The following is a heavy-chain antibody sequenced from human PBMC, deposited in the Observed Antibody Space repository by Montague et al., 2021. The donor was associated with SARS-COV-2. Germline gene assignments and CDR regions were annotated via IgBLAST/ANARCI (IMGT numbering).Heavy chain of an antibody. D-gene: IGHD6-19*01. V-gene: IGHV3-7*03. CDR1: GFPFSTDY. J-gene: IGHJ5*01. CDR3: ARNRGWYRLES. Sequence: SLRLSCAASGFPFSTDYMTWVRQAPGKGLEWVGTVNGDGSETVYDDSLKGRLAISRDNAKNSMFLEMNSLRAEDTAVYYCARNRGWYRLESWGQGTLVTVSS. CDR2: VNGDGSET.